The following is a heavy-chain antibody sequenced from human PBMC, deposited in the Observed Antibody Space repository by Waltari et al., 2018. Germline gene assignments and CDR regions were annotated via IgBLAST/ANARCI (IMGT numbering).Heavy chain of an antibody. CDR2: IIPIFGTA. CDR1: GGTFSSYA. D-gene: IGHD6-19*01. Sequence: QVQLVQSGAEVKKPGSSVKVSCKASGGTFSSYAISWVRQAPGQGLEWMGGIIPIFGTANYAQKFQGRVTITTDESTSTAYMELSSLRSEDTAVYYCARGGAVAGTGHYYYGMDVWGQGTTVTVSS. V-gene: IGHV1-69*05. J-gene: IGHJ6*02. CDR3: ARGGAVAGTGHYYYGMDV.